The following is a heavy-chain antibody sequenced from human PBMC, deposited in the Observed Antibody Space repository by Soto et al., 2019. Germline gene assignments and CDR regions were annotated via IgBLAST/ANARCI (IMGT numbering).Heavy chain of an antibody. CDR3: ARDEYSGSYYYYGMDV. CDR1: GFPFSSFE. J-gene: IGHJ6*02. CDR2: ISSSSSYI. V-gene: IGHV3-21*01. Sequence: PGGSLRLSCAASGFPFSSFEMNWVRTAPGKGLEWVSSISSSSSYIYYADSVKGRFTISRDNAKNSLYLQMNSLRAEDTAVYYCARDEYSGSYYYYGMDVWGQGTTVTVSS. D-gene: IGHD1-26*01.